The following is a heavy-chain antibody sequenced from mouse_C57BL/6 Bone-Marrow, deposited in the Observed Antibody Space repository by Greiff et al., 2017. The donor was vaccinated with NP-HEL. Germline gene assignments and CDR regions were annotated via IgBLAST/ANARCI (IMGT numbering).Heavy chain of an antibody. CDR3: ARDRNNYFAWFAY. CDR2: ISYDGSN. CDR1: GYSITSGYY. V-gene: IGHV3-6*01. J-gene: IGHJ3*01. D-gene: IGHD1-3*01. Sequence: VQLKESGPGLVKPSQSLSLTCSVTGYSITSGYYWNWIRQFPGNKLEWMGYISYDGSNNYNPSLKNRISITRDTSKNQFFLKLNSVTTEDTATYYCARDRNNYFAWFAYWGQGTLVTVSA.